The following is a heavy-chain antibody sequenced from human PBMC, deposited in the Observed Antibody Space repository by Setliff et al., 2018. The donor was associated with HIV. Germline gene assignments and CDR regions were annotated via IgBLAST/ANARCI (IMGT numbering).Heavy chain of an antibody. V-gene: IGHV1-69-2*01. CDR2: IDPDDGEA. D-gene: IGHD2-21*01. Sequence: ASVKVSCKASGYTFTSYDIHWVRQATGQGLEWMGRIDPDDGEATYREKFQGRVTITVDRSTDTAYMELSSLRSEDTAVYYCAREGVVVGFDHWGQGTLVTVSS. CDR1: GYTFTSYD. J-gene: IGHJ4*02. CDR3: AREGVVVGFDH.